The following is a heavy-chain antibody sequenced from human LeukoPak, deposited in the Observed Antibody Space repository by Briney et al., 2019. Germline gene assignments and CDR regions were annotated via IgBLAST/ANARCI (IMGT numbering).Heavy chain of an antibody. CDR1: GFTFSSYG. CDR3: AKGYSSRWFGTFDF. J-gene: IGHJ4*02. D-gene: IGHD6-13*01. V-gene: IGHV3-30*02. Sequence: AGGSLRLSCAASGFTFSSYGMHWVRQAPGKGLEWVAVIWYDGSNKYYADSVKGRFTISRDNSKNTLYLQMNSLRAEDMGLYYCAKGYSSRWFGTFDFWGQGTLVTVSS. CDR2: IWYDGSNK.